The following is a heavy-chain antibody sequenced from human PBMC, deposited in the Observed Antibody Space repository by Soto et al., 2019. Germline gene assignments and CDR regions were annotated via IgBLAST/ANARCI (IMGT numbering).Heavy chain of an antibody. D-gene: IGHD4-17*01. V-gene: IGHV4-31*03. CDR2: IYYSGST. J-gene: IGHJ4*02. CDR1: GGSISSGGYY. Sequence: QVQLQESGPGLVKPSQTLSLTCTVSGGSISSGGYYWSWIRQHPGKGLEWIGYIYYSGSTYYNPSLKSRVTISVDTSKNQFSLKLSSVTAADTAVYYCARMTTVTKRPPNLDYWGQGTLVTVSS. CDR3: ARMTTVTKRPPNLDY.